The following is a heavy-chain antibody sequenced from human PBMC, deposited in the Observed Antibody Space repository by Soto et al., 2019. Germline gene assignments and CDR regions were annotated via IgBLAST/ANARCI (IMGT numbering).Heavy chain of an antibody. CDR1: AFTISRYA. D-gene: IGHD1-1*01. Sequence: EVQLLESGGGLVQPGGSLRLSCVASAFTISRYAMSWVRQAPGKGLEWVSAISDSGDTTHYADSVKGRFTISRDTSKSTLYLQMNTLRADDTAVYYCAKDKPGTTSFDDWGQGTLVIVSS. J-gene: IGHJ4*02. CDR2: ISDSGDTT. V-gene: IGHV3-23*01. CDR3: AKDKPGTTSFDD.